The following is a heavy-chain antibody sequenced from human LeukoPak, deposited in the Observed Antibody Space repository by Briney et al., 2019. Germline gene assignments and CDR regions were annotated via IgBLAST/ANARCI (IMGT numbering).Heavy chain of an antibody. CDR2: IYYSGST. V-gene: IGHV4-59*01. CDR3: ARGGVWFDY. J-gene: IGHJ4*02. D-gene: IGHD2-8*02. Sequence: SETLSLTCTVSGGSISGYYWSWVRQPPGKGLEWIGYIYYSGSTNYNPPLKSRVTISVDTSRNQFSLKLSSVTAADTAVYYCARGGVWFDYWGQGTLVTVSS. CDR1: GGSISGYY.